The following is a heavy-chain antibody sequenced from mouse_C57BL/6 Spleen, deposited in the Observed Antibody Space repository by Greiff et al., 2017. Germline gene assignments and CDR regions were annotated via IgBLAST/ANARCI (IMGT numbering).Heavy chain of an antibody. CDR3: TRRGSMVTFDY. V-gene: IGHV1-15*01. Sequence: VKLMESGAELVRPGASVTLSCKASGYTFTDCEMHWVKQTPVHGLEWIGAIDPETGGTAYNQKFKGKAILTADKSSSTAYMELRSLTSEDSAVYYCTRRGSMVTFDYWGQGTTLTVSS. CDR2: IDPETGGT. D-gene: IGHD2-2*01. J-gene: IGHJ2*01. CDR1: GYTFTDCE.